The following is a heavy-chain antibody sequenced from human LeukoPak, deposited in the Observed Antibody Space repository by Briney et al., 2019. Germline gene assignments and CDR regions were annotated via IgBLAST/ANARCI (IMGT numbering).Heavy chain of an antibody. CDR1: GGSISNYY. Sequence: SETLSLTCTVSGGSISNYYWSWIRQPPGKGLEWIGYIYYSGSTNYNPSLKSRATISVDTSKNQFSLKLSSVTAADTAVYYCARNRGVCTGGSCYSYWFDPWGQGTLVTVSS. CDR2: IYYSGST. V-gene: IGHV4-59*01. CDR3: ARNRGVCTGGSCYSYWFDP. D-gene: IGHD2-15*01. J-gene: IGHJ5*02.